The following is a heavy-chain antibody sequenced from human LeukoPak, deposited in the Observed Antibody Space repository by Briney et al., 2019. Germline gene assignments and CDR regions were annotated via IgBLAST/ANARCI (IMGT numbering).Heavy chain of an antibody. Sequence: PGGSLRLSCAASGFTFSSYAMSWVRQAPGKGLEWVSAISGSGGSTYYADSVKGRFTISRDNSKNTLYLQMNSLRAEDTAVYHCAPQHGSGSYSDPYYFDYWGQGTLVTVSS. D-gene: IGHD3-10*01. CDR3: APQHGSGSYSDPYYFDY. J-gene: IGHJ4*02. V-gene: IGHV3-23*01. CDR2: ISGSGGST. CDR1: GFTFSSYA.